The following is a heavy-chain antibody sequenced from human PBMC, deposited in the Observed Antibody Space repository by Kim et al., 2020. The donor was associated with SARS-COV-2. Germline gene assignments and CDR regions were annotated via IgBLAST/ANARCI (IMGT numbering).Heavy chain of an antibody. V-gene: IGHV4-34*01. Sequence: PYLMSRVTMSVDTSKNQFSLKLTAVTAADTAVYYCARIKAVNWGSKNAFDIWGQGTVVTVSS. D-gene: IGHD7-27*01. J-gene: IGHJ3*02. CDR3: ARIKAVNWGSKNAFDI.